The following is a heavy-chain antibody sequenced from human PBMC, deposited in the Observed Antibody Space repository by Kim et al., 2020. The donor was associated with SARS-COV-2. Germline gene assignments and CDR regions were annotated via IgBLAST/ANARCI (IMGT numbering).Heavy chain of an antibody. J-gene: IGHJ4*02. CDR1: GFTFNNYG. Sequence: GGSLRLSCAASGFTFNNYGMHWVRQAPGKGLEWVAVMSYDGSHIAYADSVKGRFTISRDNSRNTLYLQMNSLTAEDTAVYFCAKGRPASDYSMNYEFDYWGQGRLVTVS. V-gene: IGHV3-30*18. CDR3: AKGRPASDYSMNYEFDY. D-gene: IGHD4-4*01. CDR2: MSYDGSHI.